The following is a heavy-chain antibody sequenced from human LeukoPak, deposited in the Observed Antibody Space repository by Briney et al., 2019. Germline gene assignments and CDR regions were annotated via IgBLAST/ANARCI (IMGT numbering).Heavy chain of an antibody. V-gene: IGHV3-21*01. Sequence: GGSLRLSCAASGFTFSSYSMNWVRQAPGKGLEWVSSISSSRSYINYADSVKGRFTISRDNAKNSLYLQMNSLRAEDTAVYYCARGVGGNSSWFVPWGQGTLVTVSS. D-gene: IGHD4-11*01. CDR1: GFTFSSYS. J-gene: IGHJ5*02. CDR3: ARGVGGNSSWFVP. CDR2: ISSSRSYI.